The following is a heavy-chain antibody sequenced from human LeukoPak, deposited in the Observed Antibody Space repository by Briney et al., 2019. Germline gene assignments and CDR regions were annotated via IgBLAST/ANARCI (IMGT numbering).Heavy chain of an antibody. J-gene: IGHJ4*02. CDR3: ARLDGVVVPAALPIGYIDY. CDR2: INHSGST. D-gene: IGHD2-2*01. CDR1: GGSFSGYY. Sequence: PSETLSLTCAVYGGSFSGYYWSWIRQPPGKGLEWIGEINHSGSTNYNPSLKSRVTISVDTSKNQFSLKLSSVTAADTAVYYCARLDGVVVPAALPIGYIDYWGQGALVTVSS. V-gene: IGHV4-34*01.